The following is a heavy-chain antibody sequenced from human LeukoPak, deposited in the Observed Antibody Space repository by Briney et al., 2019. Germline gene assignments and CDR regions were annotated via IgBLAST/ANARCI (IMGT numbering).Heavy chain of an antibody. CDR2: IESDASSP. CDR1: GFTFSSYR. CDR3: VSGLIAGSGTSTNY. Sequence: GGSLRLSCAASGFTFSSYRMFWVRQAPGKGLVWVSRIESDASSPTYADSVRGRFTISRDNAKNTLYLQMNSLRAEDTAVYYCVSGLIAGSGTSTNYWGRGTLVTVAS. D-gene: IGHD6-13*01. V-gene: IGHV3-74*03. J-gene: IGHJ4*02.